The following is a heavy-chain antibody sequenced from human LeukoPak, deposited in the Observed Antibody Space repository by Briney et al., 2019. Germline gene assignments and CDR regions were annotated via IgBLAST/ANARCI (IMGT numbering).Heavy chain of an antibody. D-gene: IGHD3-10*01. J-gene: IGHJ6*03. CDR3: ARGRITMVRGRGYYYMDV. CDR1: GGSISSYY. CDR2: IYTSGST. Sequence: SETLSLTCTVSGGSISSYYWSWIRQPAGKGLEWIGRIYTSGSTNYNPSLKSRVTMSVDTSKNQFSLKLSSVTAADTAVYYCARGRITMVRGRGYYYMDVWGKGTTVTIS. V-gene: IGHV4-4*07.